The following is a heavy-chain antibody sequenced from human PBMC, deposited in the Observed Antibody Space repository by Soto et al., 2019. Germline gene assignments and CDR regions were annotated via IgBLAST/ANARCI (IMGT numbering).Heavy chain of an antibody. CDR1: GYTFTSYG. D-gene: IGHD2-2*01. V-gene: IGHV1-18*01. CDR3: ARFIPDIVVVPAAWDPSAVRTDIAFDI. CDR2: ISAYNGNT. Sequence: ASVKVSCKASGYTFTSYGISWVRQAPGQGLEWMGWISAYNGNTNYAQKLQGRVTMTTDTSTSTAYMELRSLRSDDTAVYYGARFIPDIVVVPAAWDPSAVRTDIAFDIWGQGTMVTVSS. J-gene: IGHJ3*02.